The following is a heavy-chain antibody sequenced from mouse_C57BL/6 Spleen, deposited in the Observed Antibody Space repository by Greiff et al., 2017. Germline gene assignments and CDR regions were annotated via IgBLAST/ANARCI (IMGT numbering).Heavy chain of an antibody. CDR2: IPNYGSN. J-gene: IGHJ2*01. CDR3: ARGYYGSRDDY. D-gene: IGHD1-1*01. CDR1: GYSITSCYY. V-gene: IGHV3-6*01. Sequence: EVKLMESGPGLVKPSPSLSLSCSVTGYSITSCYYWNWIRKFPGNKLECMGYIPNYGSNNYNQTLKNRISITRDTSNKQFFLKMNSVTTEDTTTYDCARGYYGSRDDYWGQGTTLTVSS.